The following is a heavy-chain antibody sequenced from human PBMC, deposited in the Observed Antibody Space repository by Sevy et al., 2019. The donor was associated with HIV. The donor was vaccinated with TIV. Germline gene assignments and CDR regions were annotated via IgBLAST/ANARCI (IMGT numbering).Heavy chain of an antibody. CDR2: VHYSGST. V-gene: IGHV4-39*01. J-gene: IGHJ5*02. D-gene: IGHD6-13*01. Sequence: SETLSLTCTVSGGSISSSSSYWGWIRQPPGKPLEWIGSVHYSGSTYYNPSLKSRVTISVDTSEGQFSLRLSSVTAADTAVYYCATYIAAVGSNWFNPWGQGTLVTVSS. CDR1: GGSISSSSSY. CDR3: ATYIAAVGSNWFNP.